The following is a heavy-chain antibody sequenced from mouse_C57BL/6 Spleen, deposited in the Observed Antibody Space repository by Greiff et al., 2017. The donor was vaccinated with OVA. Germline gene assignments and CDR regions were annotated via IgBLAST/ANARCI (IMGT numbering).Heavy chain of an antibody. V-gene: IGHV2-4*01. CDR1: GFSLTSYG. CDR3: AKNSGYYAMDY. J-gene: IGHJ4*01. Sequence: QVHVKQSGPGLVQPSQRLSITCTVSGFSLTSYGVHWVRQPPGKGLEWLGVIWSGGSTDYNAAFISRLSISKDNSKSQVFFKMNSLQADDTAIYYCAKNSGYYAMDYWGQGTSVTVSS. CDR2: IWSGGST.